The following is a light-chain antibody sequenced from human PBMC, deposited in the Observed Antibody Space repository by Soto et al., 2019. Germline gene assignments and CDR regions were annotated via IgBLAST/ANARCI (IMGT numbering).Light chain of an antibody. CDR2: DAS. J-gene: IGKJ5*01. CDR3: QQRSNWPT. V-gene: IGKV3-11*01. Sequence: EIVMTQSPATLSVSPGERATLSCRASQSVSSKLAWYQQKPGQAPRLLIYDASNRATGIPARFSGSGYGTDFTLTISSLEPEDFAVYYCQQRSNWPTFGQGTRLEIK. CDR1: QSVSSK.